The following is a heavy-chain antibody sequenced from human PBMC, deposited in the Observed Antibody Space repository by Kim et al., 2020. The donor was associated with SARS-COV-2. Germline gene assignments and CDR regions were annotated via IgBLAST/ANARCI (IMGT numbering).Heavy chain of an antibody. CDR3: ARVGKLGG. V-gene: IGHV1-3*01. Sequence: GNTKYSQKFQGRVTITRDTSASTAYMELSSLRSEDTAVYYCARVGKLGGWGQGTLVTVSS. J-gene: IGHJ4*02. CDR2: GNT. D-gene: IGHD7-27*01.